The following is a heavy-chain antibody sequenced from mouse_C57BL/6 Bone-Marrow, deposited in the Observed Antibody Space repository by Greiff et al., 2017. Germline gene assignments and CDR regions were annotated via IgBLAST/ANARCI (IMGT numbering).Heavy chain of an antibody. Sequence: QVQLQQSGAELVRPGSSVKLSCNASGYTFTSYWMDWVQQRPGQGLEWIGNIYSSDSETHYNQKFKDKATLTVDKSSSTAYMQLSSLTSEDSAVYYCASGTIPYYFDYWGQGTTLTVSS. CDR1: GYTFTSYW. CDR3: ASGTIPYYFDY. V-gene: IGHV1-61*01. D-gene: IGHD2-12*01. CDR2: IYSSDSET. J-gene: IGHJ2*01.